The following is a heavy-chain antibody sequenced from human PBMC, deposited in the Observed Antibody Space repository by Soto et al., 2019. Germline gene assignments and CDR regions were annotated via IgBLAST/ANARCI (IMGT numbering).Heavy chain of an antibody. CDR2: INHSGST. J-gene: IGHJ4*02. Sequence: QVHLQQWGAGLLKPSETLSLTCAVYGGSFTGYYWSWIRQPPGKGLEWIGAINHSGSTNYNPSLKSRVTISADRSKNQFSLKLSSVTAADTAVYYCASTHPFGAIFGVAPYHFDYWGQGTLVTVFS. D-gene: IGHD3-3*01. CDR3: ASTHPFGAIFGVAPYHFDY. V-gene: IGHV4-34*01. CDR1: GGSFTGYY.